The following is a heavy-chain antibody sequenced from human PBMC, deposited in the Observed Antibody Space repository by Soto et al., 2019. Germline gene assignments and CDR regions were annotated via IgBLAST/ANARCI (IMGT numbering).Heavy chain of an antibody. CDR1: GFTFDVYG. CDR2: ISWNSGSI. CDR3: AKGQGNWNDGDGFDI. V-gene: IGHV3-9*01. Sequence: EVQLVESGGGLVQPGRSLRLSCAASGFTFDVYGMHWVRQAPGKGLEWVSGISWNSGSIGYADSVKGRFTISRDNARNSLYLQMNSLRAEDTDLYYCAKGQGNWNDGDGFDIWGQGTTVTVSS. J-gene: IGHJ3*02. D-gene: IGHD1-1*01.